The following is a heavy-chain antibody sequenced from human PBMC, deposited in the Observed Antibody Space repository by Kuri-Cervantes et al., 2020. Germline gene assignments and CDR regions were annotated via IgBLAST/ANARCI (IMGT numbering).Heavy chain of an antibody. V-gene: IGHV3-21*03. CDR2: ISSSSSYM. CDR1: GFTVSSYS. D-gene: IGHD1-14*01. J-gene: IGHJ4*02. CDR3: ARGDRNSGRDY. Sequence: GESLKISCAASGFTVSSYSMIWVRQAPGKGLEWVSCISSSSSYMYYADSVKGRFTIPRDNTKKSLYLQMTSLRAEDTGVYYCARGDRNSGRDYWGQGTLVTVSS.